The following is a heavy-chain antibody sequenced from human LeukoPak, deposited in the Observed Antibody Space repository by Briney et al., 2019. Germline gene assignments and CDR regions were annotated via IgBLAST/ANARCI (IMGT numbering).Heavy chain of an antibody. CDR2: IYYSGST. Sequence: SETLSLTCTVSGGSISIYYWSWIRQPPGKGLEWIGYIYYSGSTNYNPSLKSRVTISVDTSKNQFSLKLSSVTAADTAVYYCASTRGVAAAGPFFDYWGQGTLVTVSS. CDR3: ASTRGVAAAGPFFDY. CDR1: GGSISIYY. D-gene: IGHD6-13*01. J-gene: IGHJ4*02. V-gene: IGHV4-59*01.